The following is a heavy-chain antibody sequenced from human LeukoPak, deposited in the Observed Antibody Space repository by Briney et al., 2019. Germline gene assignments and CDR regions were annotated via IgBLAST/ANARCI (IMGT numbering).Heavy chain of an antibody. J-gene: IGHJ5*02. CDR1: GYTFTDYY. CDR2: VDPEDGET. D-gene: IGHD3-3*01. CDR3: ATVSPRPPVLRFLEWSPA. Sequence: GASVKVSCKAPGYTFTDYYMHWVQQAPGKGLEWMGRVDPEDGETIYAEKFQGRVTITADTSTDTAYMELSSLRSEDTAVYYCATVSPRPPVLRFLEWSPAWGQGTLVTVSS. V-gene: IGHV1-69-2*01.